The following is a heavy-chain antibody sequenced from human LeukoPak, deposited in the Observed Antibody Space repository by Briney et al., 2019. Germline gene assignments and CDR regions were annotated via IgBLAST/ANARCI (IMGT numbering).Heavy chain of an antibody. Sequence: GGSLRLSCAASGFTFDDYAMHWVRQAPGKGLEWVSGISWNSGSIGYADSVKGRFTISRDNSKNTLYLQMNSLRAEDTAVYYCARRAGGYSHPYDYWGQGTLVTVSS. J-gene: IGHJ4*02. CDR3: ARRAGGYSHPYDY. CDR1: GFTFDDYA. D-gene: IGHD4-23*01. V-gene: IGHV3-9*01. CDR2: ISWNSGSI.